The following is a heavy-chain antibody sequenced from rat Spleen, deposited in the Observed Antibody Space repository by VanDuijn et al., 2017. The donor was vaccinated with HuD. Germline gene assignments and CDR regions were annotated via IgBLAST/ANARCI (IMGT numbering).Heavy chain of an antibody. D-gene: IGHD1-1*01. J-gene: IGHJ4*01. CDR3: ARLGGYYSGDYVMDA. CDR2: ISTGGDIT. V-gene: IGHV5-25*01. CDR1: GFTFSNYD. Sequence: EVQLVESGGGLMQPGRSLKLSCAASGFTFSNYDMAWVRQAPTKGLEWIASISTGGDITYYRDSVKGRFTISRDNARGTLYLQMDSLRSEETATYYCARLGGYYSGDYVMDAWGQGASVTVSS.